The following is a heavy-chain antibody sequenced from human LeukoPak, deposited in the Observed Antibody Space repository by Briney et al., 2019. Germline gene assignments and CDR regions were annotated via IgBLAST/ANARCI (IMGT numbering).Heavy chain of an antibody. J-gene: IGHJ2*01. D-gene: IGHD1-26*01. CDR3: ARHRGSYGWGLYWYFDL. CDR1: GGSLSGYY. Sequence: PSETLSLTCAVYGGSLSGYYWSWIRQSPGKGLEWIGEINHTGSTNYNPSLKSRVTISVDTSKNQFSLKLSSVTAADTAVYYCARHRGSYGWGLYWYFDLWGRGTLVTVSS. CDR2: INHTGST. V-gene: IGHV4-34*01.